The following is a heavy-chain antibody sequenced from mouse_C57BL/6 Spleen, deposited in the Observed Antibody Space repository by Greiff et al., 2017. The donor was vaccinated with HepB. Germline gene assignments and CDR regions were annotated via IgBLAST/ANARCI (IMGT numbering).Heavy chain of an antibody. Sequence: EVQVVESGPGLVKPSQSLSLTCSVTGYSITSGYYWNWIRQFPGNKLEWMGYISYDGSNNYNPSLKNRISITRDTSKNQFFLKLNSVTTEDTATYYCARDYGSLTGLDYWGQGTTLTVSS. CDR3: ARDYGSLTGLDY. J-gene: IGHJ2*01. CDR2: ISYDGSN. V-gene: IGHV3-6*01. D-gene: IGHD1-2*01. CDR1: GYSITSGYY.